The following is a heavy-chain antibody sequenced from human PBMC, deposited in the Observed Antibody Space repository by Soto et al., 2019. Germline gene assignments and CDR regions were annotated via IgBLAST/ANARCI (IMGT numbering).Heavy chain of an antibody. D-gene: IGHD2-8*01. CDR3: AREGGYCTNGVCYKENWFDP. CDR2: IYYSGST. J-gene: IGHJ5*02. Sequence: SETLSLTCTVSGGSISSYYWCWIRQPPGKXLEWIGYIYYSGSTNYNPSLKSRVTISVDTSKNQFSLKLSSVTAADTAVYYCAREGGYCTNGVCYKENWFDPWGQGTLVTVSS. V-gene: IGHV4-59*01. CDR1: GGSISSYY.